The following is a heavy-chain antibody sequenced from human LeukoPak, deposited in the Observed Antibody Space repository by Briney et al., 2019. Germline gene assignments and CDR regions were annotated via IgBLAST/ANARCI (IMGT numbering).Heavy chain of an antibody. CDR2: ISGSGGST. V-gene: IGHV3-23*01. J-gene: IGHJ4*02. CDR1: GFTFSSYA. D-gene: IGHD5-18*01. CDR3: AKEIAYTAMDPYYFDY. Sequence: GGSLRLSCAASGFTFSSYAMSWVRQAPGKGLEWVSAISGSGGSTYYADSVKGRFTISRDNSKNTLYLQMNSLRAEDTAVYYCAKEIAYTAMDPYYFDYWGQRTLVTVSS.